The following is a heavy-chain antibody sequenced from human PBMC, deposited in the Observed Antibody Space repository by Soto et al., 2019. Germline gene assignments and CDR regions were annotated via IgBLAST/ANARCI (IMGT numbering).Heavy chain of an antibody. CDR2: IVVGSGNT. CDR3: AADPYYYDSSDYYSFDQ. D-gene: IGHD3-22*01. V-gene: IGHV1-58*01. J-gene: IGHJ4*02. CDR1: GFNFRTTA. Sequence: SVKVSCKASGFNFRTTAVQWVRQARGRRLEWIGWIVVGSGNTNYAQNFHERVTITRDVSTSTAYMDVSSLRFEDTAVYYCAADPYYYDSSDYYSFDQWGQGNLFRVSS.